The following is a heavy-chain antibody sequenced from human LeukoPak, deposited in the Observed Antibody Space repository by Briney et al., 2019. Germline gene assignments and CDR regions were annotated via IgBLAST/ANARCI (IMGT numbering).Heavy chain of an antibody. V-gene: IGHV1-18*01. CDR2: ISAYNGNT. D-gene: IGHD1-26*01. J-gene: IGHJ6*03. Sequence: ASVKVSCKASGYTFTSYSISWVRQAPGQGLEWMGWISAYNGNTNYAQKLQGRVTMTTDTSTSTAYMELRSLRSDDTAVYYCARAPSGSSLRYYYYYMDVWGKGTTVTVSS. CDR1: GYTFTSYS. CDR3: ARAPSGSSLRYYYYYMDV.